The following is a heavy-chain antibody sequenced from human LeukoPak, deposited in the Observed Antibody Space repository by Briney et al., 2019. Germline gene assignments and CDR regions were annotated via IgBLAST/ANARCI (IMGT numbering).Heavy chain of an antibody. CDR3: ARRKVPWFGELDY. J-gene: IGHJ4*02. CDR1: GFTFDDYG. Sequence: QSGGSLRLSCAASGFTFDDYGMSWVRQAPGKGLEWVSGINWNGGSTGYADSVKGRFTISRDNTKNSLYLQMNSLRVEDTAVYYCARRKVPWFGELDYWGLGTLVTVSS. V-gene: IGHV3-20*04. CDR2: INWNGGST. D-gene: IGHD3-10*01.